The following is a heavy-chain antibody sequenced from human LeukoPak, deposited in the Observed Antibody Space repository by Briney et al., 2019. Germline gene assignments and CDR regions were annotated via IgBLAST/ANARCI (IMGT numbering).Heavy chain of an antibody. D-gene: IGHD2-21*02. CDR1: GFTFSSYA. Sequence: GGSLRLSCAASGFTFSSYAMSWVRQAPGKGLEWVSAISGSGGSTYYADSVKGRFTISRDNSKNTLYLQMNGLRAEDTAVYYCAKDLTYCGGDCYISYFDYWGQGTLVTVSS. V-gene: IGHV3-23*01. CDR3: AKDLTYCGGDCYISYFDY. CDR2: ISGSGGST. J-gene: IGHJ4*02.